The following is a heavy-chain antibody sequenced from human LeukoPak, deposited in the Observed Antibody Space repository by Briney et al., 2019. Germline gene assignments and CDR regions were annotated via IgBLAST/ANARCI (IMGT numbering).Heavy chain of an antibody. D-gene: IGHD5-24*01. Sequence: PGGSLRLSCAASGFTFSSYWMSWVRQAPGKGLEWVANIKEDGSQKYYVDSVKGRFTISRDNAKNSLYLQMNSLRGEDTAVYYCARDLGWLQFDYWGQGTLVTVSS. V-gene: IGHV3-7*04. CDR3: ARDLGWLQFDY. CDR2: IKEDGSQK. J-gene: IGHJ4*02. CDR1: GFTFSSYW.